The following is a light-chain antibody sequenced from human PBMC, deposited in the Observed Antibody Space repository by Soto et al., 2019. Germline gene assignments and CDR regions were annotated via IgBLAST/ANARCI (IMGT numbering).Light chain of an antibody. V-gene: IGKV3-11*01. CDR1: QSVTNY. Sequence: EIVLRQSPGTLSLSPGERATLSCRASQSVTNYIAWYQQRPGQAPRLLIYDASNRATGVPARFSGSRSGTDFTLTISDLEPADFGLYYCQQRLNWPPGFGQGTKVDI. CDR2: DAS. CDR3: QQRLNWPPG. J-gene: IGKJ1*01.